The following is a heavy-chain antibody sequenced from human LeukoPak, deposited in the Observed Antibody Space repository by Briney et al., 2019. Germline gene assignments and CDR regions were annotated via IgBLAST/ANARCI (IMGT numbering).Heavy chain of an antibody. CDR1: GFTFSTNP. Sequence: PGGSLRLSCAASGFTFSTNPMSWVRQAPGKGLEWVSLIGGDGGSTYYADSVKGRFTISRDNSKNSLYLQMNSLRTEDTALYYCAKGGYPNNWFDPWGQGTLVTVSS. CDR2: IGGDGGST. J-gene: IGHJ5*02. CDR3: AKGGYPNNWFDP. V-gene: IGHV3-43*02. D-gene: IGHD2-15*01.